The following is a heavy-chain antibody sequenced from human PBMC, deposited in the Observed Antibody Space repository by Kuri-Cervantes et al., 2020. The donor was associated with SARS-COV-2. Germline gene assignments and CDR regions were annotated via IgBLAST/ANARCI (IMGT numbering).Heavy chain of an antibody. V-gene: IGHV3-23*01. CDR2: ISGSGGST. CDR1: GFTFSSYA. CDR3: ARGQENSGSFRSMGIGAFDI. J-gene: IGHJ3*02. Sequence: GGSLRLSCAASGFTFSSYAMGWVRQAPGKGLEWVSAISGSGGSTYYADSVKGRFTISRDNSKNTLYLQMNSLRAEDTAVYYCARGQENSGSFRSMGIGAFDIWGQGTMVTVSS. D-gene: IGHD1-26*01.